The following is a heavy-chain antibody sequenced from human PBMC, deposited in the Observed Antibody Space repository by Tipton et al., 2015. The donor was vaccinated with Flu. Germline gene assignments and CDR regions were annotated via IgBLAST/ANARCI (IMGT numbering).Heavy chain of an antibody. J-gene: IGHJ5*01. CDR3: ARRDYSNYVSDPKNWFER. V-gene: IGHV4-4*08. CDR1: GGSISGYY. D-gene: IGHD4-11*01. CDR2: IHRAGNT. Sequence: TLSLTCTVSGGSISGYYWSWIRQAPGKGLEWIANIHRAGNTYYNPSLKSRVTLSVDTSNNQFSLKLSSVTAADTAVYYCARRDYSNYVSDPKNWFERWGQGTPVTVSS.